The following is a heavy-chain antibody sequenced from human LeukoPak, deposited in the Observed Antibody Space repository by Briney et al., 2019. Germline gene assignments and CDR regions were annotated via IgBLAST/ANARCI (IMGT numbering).Heavy chain of an antibody. D-gene: IGHD3-10*02. J-gene: IGHJ6*03. CDR2: IKQDGSEK. CDR3: ARDMRDCSGSYYQYYYYYYMDV. Sequence: QPGGSLRVSCAASGCTFSSYWMSWVRQAPGKGLEWVANIKQDGSEKYYVDSVKGRFTISRDNAKNSLYLQMNSLRAEDTAVYYCARDMRDCSGSYYQYYYYYYMDVSGKGTTVTISS. V-gene: IGHV3-7*01. CDR1: GCTFSSYW.